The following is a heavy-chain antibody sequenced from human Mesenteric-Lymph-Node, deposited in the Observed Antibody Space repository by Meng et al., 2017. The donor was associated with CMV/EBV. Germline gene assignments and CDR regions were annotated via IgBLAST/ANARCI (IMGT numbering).Heavy chain of an antibody. CDR1: GFTFSCCW. CDR3: AKGMYSNCDAPFDY. D-gene: IGHD4-11*01. J-gene: IGHJ4*02. CDR2: IKQDGSDK. V-gene: IGHV3-7*03. Sequence: GESLKISCAASGFTFSCCWMSWARQAPGKGLEWLANIKQDGSDKYYVDSVKGRFTISRDNAKNSLYLQMNSLRPEDMALYYCAKGMYSNCDAPFDYWGQGTLVTVSS.